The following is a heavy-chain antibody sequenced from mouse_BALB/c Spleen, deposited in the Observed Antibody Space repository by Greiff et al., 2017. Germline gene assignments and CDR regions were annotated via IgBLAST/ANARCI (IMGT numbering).Heavy chain of an antibody. J-gene: IGHJ2*01. CDR3: AREGKSLVTGTFDY. V-gene: IGHV5-4*02. Sequence: DVQLVESGGGLVKPGGSLKLSCAASGFTFSDYYMYWVRQTPEKRLEWVATISDGGSYTYSPDSVKGRFTISRDNAKNNLYLQMSSLKSEDTAMYYCAREGKSLVTGTFDYWGQGTTLTVSS. CDR2: ISDGGSYT. D-gene: IGHD4-1*01. CDR1: GFTFSDYY.